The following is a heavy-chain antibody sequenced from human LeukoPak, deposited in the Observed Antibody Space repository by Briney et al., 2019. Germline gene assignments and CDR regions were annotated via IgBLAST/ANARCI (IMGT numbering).Heavy chain of an antibody. CDR2: VHASGTT. CDR3: ARDGLYSQGYSYFDY. V-gene: IGHV4-4*07. Sequence: SETLSITCTVSGVSISSYHWSWIRQPAGKGLEWIGRVHASGTTNYNPSLKSRVTMSVDTSKNHLSLMLTSVTAADTALYYCARDGLYSQGYSYFDYWGQGTLVTVSS. CDR1: GVSISSYH. J-gene: IGHJ4*02. D-gene: IGHD5-18*01.